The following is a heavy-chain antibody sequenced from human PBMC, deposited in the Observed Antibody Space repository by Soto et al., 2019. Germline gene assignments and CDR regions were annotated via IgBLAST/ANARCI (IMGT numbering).Heavy chain of an antibody. CDR3: ARVTYYGSGSYYYYYGMDA. Sequence: GGSLRLSCVGSGLTFSNYSTNWVRQAPGKGLEWVSSISSSSSYIYYADSVKGRFTISRDNAKNSLYLQMNSLRAEDTAVYYCARVTYYGSGSYYYYYGMDAWGQGTTVTVS. V-gene: IGHV3-21*01. J-gene: IGHJ6*02. CDR1: GLTFSNYS. CDR2: ISSSSSYI. D-gene: IGHD3-10*01.